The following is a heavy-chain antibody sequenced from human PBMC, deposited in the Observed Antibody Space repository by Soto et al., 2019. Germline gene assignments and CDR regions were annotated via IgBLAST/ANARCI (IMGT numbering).Heavy chain of an antibody. D-gene: IGHD1-1*01. J-gene: IGHJ4*02. CDR1: GYTFTSYA. Sequence: ASVKVSCKASGYTFTSYAMHWVRQAPGQRLEWMGWINAGNGNTKYSQKFQGRVTITRDTSASTAYMELSSLRSDDTAVYYCARGLTSTTFDYWGQGTLVTASS. CDR2: INAGNGNT. V-gene: IGHV1-3*01. CDR3: ARGLTSTTFDY.